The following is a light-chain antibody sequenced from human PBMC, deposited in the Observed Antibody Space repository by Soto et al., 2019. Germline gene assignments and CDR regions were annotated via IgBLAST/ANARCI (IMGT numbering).Light chain of an antibody. CDR1: QSVSSSY. CDR2: GAS. Sequence: PGERATLSCRASQSVSSSYLAWYQQKPGQAPRLLIYGASSRATGIPDRFSGSGSETDFTLTISRLEPEDFAVYYCQQYGSSSWTFGQGIKVEIK. J-gene: IGKJ1*01. CDR3: QQYGSSSWT. V-gene: IGKV3-20*01.